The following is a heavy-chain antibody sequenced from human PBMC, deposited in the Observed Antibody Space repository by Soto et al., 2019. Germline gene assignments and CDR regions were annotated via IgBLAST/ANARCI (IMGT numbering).Heavy chain of an antibody. V-gene: IGHV3-15*07. J-gene: IGHJ5*02. CDR1: GFIFSHAW. Sequence: EVQLVESGGDLVKPGGSLRLSCAASGFIFSHAWFHWVRQPPGKGLELVGRVKNNGGATDYAASVKVRFTISRDDSKETVYLLMSRLRTDDTTIYYWTAELGPEYDSNNWFDRWGQGTLVSVSS. CDR3: TAELGPEYDSNNWFDR. CDR2: VKNNGGAT. D-gene: IGHD3-16*01.